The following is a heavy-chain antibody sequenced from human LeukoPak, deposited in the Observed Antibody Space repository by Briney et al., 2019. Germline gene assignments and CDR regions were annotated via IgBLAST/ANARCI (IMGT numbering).Heavy chain of an antibody. D-gene: IGHD3-22*01. CDR1: GFSVSTTY. CDR3: ARGVLSGFYAPWGFDS. J-gene: IGHJ4*02. V-gene: IGHV3-66*01. Sequence: PGGSLRLSCAASGFSVSTTYMSWLRQAPGKGLEWVSIIYVGGSTHCADSVKGRFTSSSDNSKNTLSLQMDSLRGEDTALYYCARGVLSGFYAPWGFDSWGQGTLVTVSS. CDR2: IYVGGST.